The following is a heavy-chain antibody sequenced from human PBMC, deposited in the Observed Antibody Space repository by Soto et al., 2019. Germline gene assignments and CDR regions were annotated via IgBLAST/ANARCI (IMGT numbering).Heavy chain of an antibody. CDR2: ISGTGGST. J-gene: IGHJ6*02. CDR3: AKANYDFWSGYYGSYYYGMDV. CDR1: GFTFSSYA. D-gene: IGHD3-3*01. V-gene: IGHV3-23*01. Sequence: GGSLRLSCAASGFTFSSYAMSWVRQAPGKGLVWVSAISGTGGSTYYADSVKGRFTISRDNSKNTLYLQMNSLRAEDTAVYYCAKANYDFWSGYYGSYYYGMDVWGQGTTVTVSS.